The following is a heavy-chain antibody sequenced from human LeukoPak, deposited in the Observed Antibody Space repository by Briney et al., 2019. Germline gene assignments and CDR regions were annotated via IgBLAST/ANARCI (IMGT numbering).Heavy chain of an antibody. CDR3: AKDLSAADYYYYYYMDV. CDR1: GFTFSSYS. D-gene: IGHD6-13*01. Sequence: PGGSLRLSCAASGFTFSSYSMNWVRQAPGKGLEWVSSISSSSSYIYYADSVKGRFTISRDNAKNSLYLQMNSLRAEDTAVYYCAKDLSAADYYYYYYMDVWGKGTTVTISS. J-gene: IGHJ6*03. CDR2: ISSSSSYI. V-gene: IGHV3-21*04.